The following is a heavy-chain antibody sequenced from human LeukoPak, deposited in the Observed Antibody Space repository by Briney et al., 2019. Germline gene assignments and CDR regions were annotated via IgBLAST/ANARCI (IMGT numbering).Heavy chain of an antibody. Sequence: SETLSLTCTVSGGSISSDYWSWIRQPPGKGLEWIGYDHYSGSTNYNPSLKSRVTMSVDTSKNQFSLKLSSVTAADTAVYYCARGDDSSGQGYWGQGTLVTVSS. V-gene: IGHV4-59*12. CDR1: GGSISSDY. D-gene: IGHD3-22*01. CDR2: DHYSGST. CDR3: ARGDDSSGQGY. J-gene: IGHJ4*02.